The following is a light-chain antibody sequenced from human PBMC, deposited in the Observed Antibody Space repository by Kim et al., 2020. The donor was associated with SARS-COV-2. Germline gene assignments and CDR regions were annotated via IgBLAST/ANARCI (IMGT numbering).Light chain of an antibody. CDR2: GAY. V-gene: IGKV3-15*01. CDR3: QHYNDWPGA. J-gene: IGKJ2*01. Sequence: SVSPGESASLSCKASQSVSNYVAWYPMKPGQAPRVIIFGAYMRASGIPARFSGSGSGTDFTLSISSLQSEDSAFYYCQHYNDWPGAFGQGTKLEI. CDR1: QSVSNY.